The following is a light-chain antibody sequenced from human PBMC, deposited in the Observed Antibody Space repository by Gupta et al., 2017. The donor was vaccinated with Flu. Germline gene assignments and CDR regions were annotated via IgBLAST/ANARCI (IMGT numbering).Light chain of an antibody. J-gene: IGKJ2*01. Sequence: SAASLSASVGDRVTITCRASQSISSWLAWYQQKPGRAPNLLIYKASSLESGVPSRFSGSGSGTEFTLTISSLQPDDFATYYCQQYNSFSYTFGQGTKLEIK. CDR2: KAS. CDR3: QQYNSFSYT. V-gene: IGKV1-5*03. CDR1: QSISSW.